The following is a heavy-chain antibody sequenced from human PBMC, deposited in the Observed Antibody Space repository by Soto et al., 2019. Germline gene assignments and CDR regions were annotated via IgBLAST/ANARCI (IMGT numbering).Heavy chain of an antibody. V-gene: IGHV6-1*01. D-gene: IGHD5-12*01. CDR2: TYYKSKWFN. CDR3: ARGSWDDVSGHYYMDG. J-gene: IGHJ6*03. Sequence: SQTLSLTCVISGDSVSSNSAGWNWVRQTPSRGLEWLGRTYYKSKWFNNYAVSVKSRITINPDTSQNQFSLHLDSVTPEDTAVYFCARGSWDDVSGHYYMDGWGKGTTVTVSS. CDR1: GDSVSSNSAG.